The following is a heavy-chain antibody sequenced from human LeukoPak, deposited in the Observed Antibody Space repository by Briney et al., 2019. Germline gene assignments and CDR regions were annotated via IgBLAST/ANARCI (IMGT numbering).Heavy chain of an antibody. CDR3: ARRDHTGRSHAWFDP. D-gene: IGHD1-14*01. V-gene: IGHV4-39*01. J-gene: IGHJ5*02. Sequence: ASETLSLTCTVSGGSVSTISHFWDWVRQPPGKGLEWIASLSDTGTTYYNPSLESRVTMSVDTSKNQFSLKLSSVTAADTAVYYCARRDHTGRSHAWFDPWGQGTLVTVSS. CDR1: GGSVSTISHF. CDR2: LSDTGTT.